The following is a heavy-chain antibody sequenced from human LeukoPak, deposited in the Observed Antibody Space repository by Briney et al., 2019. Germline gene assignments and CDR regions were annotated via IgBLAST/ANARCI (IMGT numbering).Heavy chain of an antibody. J-gene: IGHJ5*02. CDR3: ARDRSDYQMDP. CDR2: IIPIFGTA. V-gene: IGHV1-69*05. CDR1: GGTFSSYA. Sequence: ASVKVSCKASGGTFSSYAISWVRQAPGQGLEWMGGIIPIFGTANYAQRFQGRVTITRNTSASTACMELSSLRSEDTAVYYCARDRSDYQMDPWGQGTLVTVSS. D-gene: IGHD3-10*01.